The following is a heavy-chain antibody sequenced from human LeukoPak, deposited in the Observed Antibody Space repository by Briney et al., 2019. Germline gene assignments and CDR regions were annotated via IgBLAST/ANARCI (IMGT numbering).Heavy chain of an antibody. CDR2: IYTSGST. CDR1: GGSISSYY. CDR3: ARHMGLYYYYYMDV. Sequence: PSETLSLTCTVSGGSISSYYWSWIRQPPGKGLERIGYIYTSGSTNYNPSLKSRVTISVDTSKNQFSLKLSSVTAADTAVYYCARHMGLYYYYYMDVWGKGTTVTVSS. D-gene: IGHD3-16*01. J-gene: IGHJ6*03. V-gene: IGHV4-4*09.